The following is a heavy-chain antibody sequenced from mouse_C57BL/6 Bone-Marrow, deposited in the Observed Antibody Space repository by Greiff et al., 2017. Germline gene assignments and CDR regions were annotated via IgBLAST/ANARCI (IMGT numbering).Heavy chain of an antibody. J-gene: IGHJ3*01. CDR1: GFTFSSYG. Sequence: EVKLMESGGDLVKPGGSLKLSCAASGFTFSSYGMSWVRQTPDKRLEWVATISSGGSYTYYPDSVKGRFTISRDNAKNTLYLQMSSLKSEDTAMYYCARQIYYDYDDWVAYWGQGTLVTVSA. CDR3: ARQIYYDYDDWVAY. D-gene: IGHD2-4*01. V-gene: IGHV5-6*01. CDR2: ISSGGSYT.